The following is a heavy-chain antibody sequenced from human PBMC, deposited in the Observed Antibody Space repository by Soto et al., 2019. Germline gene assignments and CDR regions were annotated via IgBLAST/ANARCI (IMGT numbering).Heavy chain of an antibody. CDR2: IYSGGST. CDR1: GFTVSSNY. D-gene: IGHD3-22*01. CDR3: ARDKYDGSGYYHRGLDY. V-gene: IGHV3-66*01. J-gene: IGHJ4*02. Sequence: VGSLRLSCAASGFTVSSNYMSWVRQAPGKGLEWVSLIYSGGSTYYADSVKGRFTISRDNSKNTLYLQMNSLRAEDTAVYYCARDKYDGSGYYHRGLDYWGQGTLVTVSP.